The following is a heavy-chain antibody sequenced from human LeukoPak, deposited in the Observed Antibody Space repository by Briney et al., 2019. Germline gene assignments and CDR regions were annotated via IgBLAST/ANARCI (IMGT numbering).Heavy chain of an antibody. D-gene: IGHD3-9*01. J-gene: IGHJ6*03. CDR2: IIPIFGTA. V-gene: IGHV1-69*13. Sequence: GASVKVPCKASGYTFTSYAMSWVRQAPGQGLEWMGGIIPIFGTANYAQKFQGRVTITADESTSTAYMELSSLRSEDTAVYYCARCDDILTGYYRKGYYYYYMDVWGKGTTVTISS. CDR3: ARCDDILTGYYRKGYYYYYMDV. CDR1: GYTFTSYA.